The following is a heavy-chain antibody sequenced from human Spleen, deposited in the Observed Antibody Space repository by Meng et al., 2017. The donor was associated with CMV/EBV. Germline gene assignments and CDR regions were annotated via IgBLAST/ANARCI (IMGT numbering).Heavy chain of an antibody. CDR2: INWNGGST. D-gene: IGHD2-21*01. Sequence: GESLKISCAASGFTFDDYAMHWVRQAPGKGLEWVSGINWNGGSTGYADSVKGRFTISRDNAKNSLYLQMNSLRAEDTALYYCARTCGGDCRRGFDYWGQGTLVTVSS. CDR3: ARTCGGDCRRGFDY. V-gene: IGHV3-20*04. J-gene: IGHJ4*02. CDR1: GFTFDDYA.